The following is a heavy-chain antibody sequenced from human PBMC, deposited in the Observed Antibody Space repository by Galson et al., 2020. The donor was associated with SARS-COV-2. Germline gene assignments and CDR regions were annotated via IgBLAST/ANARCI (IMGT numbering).Heavy chain of an antibody. Sequence: GASLKISCKVSGFSFTSYWIGWVRHMPGKRLEWMGIIYPGDYDTSYSPSFQGEVTIAADKSISTAYLQWSSLTASDTAMYYCARRSRDSGTYRLEFCDYWGQGTLVTVSS. CDR1: GFSFTSYW. CDR2: IYPGDYDT. J-gene: IGHJ4*02. V-gene: IGHV5-51*01. D-gene: IGHD1-1*01. CDR3: ARRSRDSGTYRLEFCDY.